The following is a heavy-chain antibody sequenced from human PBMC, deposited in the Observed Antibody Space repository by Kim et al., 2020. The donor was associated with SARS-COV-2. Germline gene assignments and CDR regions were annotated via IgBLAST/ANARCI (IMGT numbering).Heavy chain of an antibody. CDR3: ARLGYCSSTSCYPYYFDY. J-gene: IGHJ4*02. V-gene: IGHV4-34*01. D-gene: IGHD2-2*01. CDR2: INHSGST. Sequence: SETLSLTCAVYGGSFSGYYWLWIRQPPGKGLEWIGEINHSGSTNYNPSLKSRGTISVYTSKNQFSLKLSSVTAADTAVYYCARLGYCSSTSCYPYYFDYWGQGTLVTVSS. CDR1: GGSFSGYY.